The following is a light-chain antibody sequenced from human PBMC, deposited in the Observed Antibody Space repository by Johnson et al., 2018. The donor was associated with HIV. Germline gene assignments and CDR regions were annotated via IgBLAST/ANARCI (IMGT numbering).Light chain of an antibody. J-gene: IGLJ1*01. V-gene: IGLV1-51*02. CDR2: ENN. Sequence: QSVLTQPPSVSAAPGQKVTISCSGSSSNIGNNYVSWYQQLPGTAPKLLIHENNKRPSGIPDRFSGSKSGTSATLGITGLQTGDEADYYCGTWDSSLSAGGVFGTGTKFTVL. CDR1: SSNIGNNY. CDR3: GTWDSSLSAGGV.